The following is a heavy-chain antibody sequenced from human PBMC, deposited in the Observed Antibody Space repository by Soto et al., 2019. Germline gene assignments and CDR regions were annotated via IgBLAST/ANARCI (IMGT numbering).Heavy chain of an antibody. D-gene: IGHD7-27*01. CDR2: IDTAGGTV. Sequence: PGGSLRLSCGASDFTFSSYSLSWVRQAPGKGLEWISYIDTAGGTVYYGDSVWGRFTISRDNARNSLYPQMNSLRDEDTAVYYCARDKLTGDSWEAFDIWGQGTVVTVSS. V-gene: IGHV3-48*02. J-gene: IGHJ3*02. CDR1: DFTFSSYS. CDR3: ARDKLTGDSWEAFDI.